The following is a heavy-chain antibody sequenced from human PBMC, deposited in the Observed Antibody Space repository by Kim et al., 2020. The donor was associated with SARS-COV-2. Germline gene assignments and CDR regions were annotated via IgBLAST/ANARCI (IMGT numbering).Heavy chain of an antibody. CDR2: IKQDGSEK. J-gene: IGHJ4*02. CDR3: ASGAKEWGH. Sequence: GGSLRLSCAASGFIFSNYWMSWVRQAPGKGLEWVANIKQDGSEKNYVDSVKGRFTISRDNAKNSLYLQMSSLRDEDTAVYYCASGAKEWGHWGQGTLVTV. CDR1: GFIFSNYW. D-gene: IGHD2-8*01. V-gene: IGHV3-7*01.